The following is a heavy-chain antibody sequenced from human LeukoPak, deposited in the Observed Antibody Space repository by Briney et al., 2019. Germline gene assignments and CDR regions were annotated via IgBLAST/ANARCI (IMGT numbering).Heavy chain of an antibody. J-gene: IGHJ3*02. CDR1: GFTFSSSA. V-gene: IGHV1-58*01. CDR2: IVVGSGNT. CDR3: AAPSLNDILTGPSGAFDI. Sequence: ASGKVSCKASGFTFSSSAVQWARQARGPRLEWIGWIVVGSGNTNYAQKFQERVTITRDMSTSTDYMELSSLRSEDTAVYYCAAPSLNDILTGPSGAFDIWGQGTMVTVSS. D-gene: IGHD3-9*01.